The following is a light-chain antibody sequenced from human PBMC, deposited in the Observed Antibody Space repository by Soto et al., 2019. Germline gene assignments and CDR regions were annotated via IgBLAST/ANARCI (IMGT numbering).Light chain of an antibody. V-gene: IGKV1-5*01. J-gene: IGKJ1*01. CDR3: QHSLT. CDR1: QSISSW. CDR2: DAS. Sequence: DIQMTQSPSTLSASVGDRVTITCRASQSISSWLAWYQQKPGKAPKLLIYDASSLESGVPSRFSGSGSGTEFTLTISSLQPDYFSTYYCQHSLTFGQGTKVEIK.